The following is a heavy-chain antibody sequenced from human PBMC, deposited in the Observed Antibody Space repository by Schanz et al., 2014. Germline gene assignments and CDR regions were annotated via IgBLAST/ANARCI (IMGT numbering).Heavy chain of an antibody. J-gene: IGHJ4*02. CDR3: AKKVPAYNPFDS. CDR1: GLTFTSAW. Sequence: EVQLVASGGGLVKPGGSLRLSCATSGLTFTSAWMSWVRQAPGKGLEWVSAILGLASTTYYADSVKGRFTISRDNSKNTLYLQMDSLRAEDTAVYFCAKKVPAYNPFDSWGQGTLVTVSS. V-gene: IGHV3-23*04. CDR2: ILGLASTT. D-gene: IGHD1-1*01.